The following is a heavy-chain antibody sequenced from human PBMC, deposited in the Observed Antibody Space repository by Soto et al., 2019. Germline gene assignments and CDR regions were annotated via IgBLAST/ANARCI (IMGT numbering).Heavy chain of an antibody. V-gene: IGHV4-61*01. J-gene: IGHJ4*02. Sequence: ETLSLTCTVSGGSVSSGSYYWSWIRQPPGKGLEWIGYIYYSWSTNYNPSLKSRVTISVDTSKNQFSLKLSSVTAADTAVYYCAREPYSSGWYYFEYWGQGTMVTVSS. D-gene: IGHD6-19*01. CDR1: GGSVSSGSYY. CDR2: IYYSWST. CDR3: AREPYSSGWYYFEY.